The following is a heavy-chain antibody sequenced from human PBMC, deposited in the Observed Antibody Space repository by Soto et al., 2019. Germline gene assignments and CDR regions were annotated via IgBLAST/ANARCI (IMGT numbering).Heavy chain of an antibody. CDR3: ARLGAQDIDP. CDR2: IYYSGST. D-gene: IGHD3-16*01. V-gene: IGHV4-59*08. Sequence: SETLSLTCTVSGGSISSYYWNWVRQPPGKGLEWIGYIYYSGSTNYNPSLKSRVTISVDTSKNQFSLKLSSVTAADTAVYYCARLGAQDIDPWGQGTLVTVSS. J-gene: IGHJ5*02. CDR1: GGSISSYY.